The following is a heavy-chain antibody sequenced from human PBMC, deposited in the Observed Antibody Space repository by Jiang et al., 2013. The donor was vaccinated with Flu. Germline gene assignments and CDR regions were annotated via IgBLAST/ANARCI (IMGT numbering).Heavy chain of an antibody. D-gene: IGHD6-13*01. Sequence: SELKEPGASVRISCKASGYTFTSYALNWVRQAPGQGLEWMGWINTYTGNPTYAQGFTGRFVFSLDTSVSTAYLQISSLKAEDTAVYYCARGSRPYSSSWYINDWGQGTLVTVSS. CDR3: ARGSRPYSSSWYIND. CDR1: GYTFTSYA. CDR2: INTYTGNP. J-gene: IGHJ4*02. V-gene: IGHV7-4-1*02.